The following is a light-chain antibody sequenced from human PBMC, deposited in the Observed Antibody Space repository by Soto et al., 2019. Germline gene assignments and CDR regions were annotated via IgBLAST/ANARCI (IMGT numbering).Light chain of an antibody. V-gene: IGKV3-15*01. CDR3: QQYNNWRT. Sequence: EIVMTQSPATLSVSPGERATLSCRASQSVSSNLAFYQQKPGQAPRLLINGASTRATGISARFSGSGSGTEFTLTISSLQSEDFAVYYCQQYNNWRTFGQGTKVDI. J-gene: IGKJ1*01. CDR2: GAS. CDR1: QSVSSN.